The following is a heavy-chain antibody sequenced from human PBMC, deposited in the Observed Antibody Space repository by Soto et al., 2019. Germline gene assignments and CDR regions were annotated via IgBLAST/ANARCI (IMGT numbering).Heavy chain of an antibody. V-gene: IGHV3-33*01. CDR2: IWYDGSNK. CDR1: GFTFSSYG. D-gene: IGHD2-15*01. Sequence: QVQLVESGGGVVQPGRSLRLSCTTSGFTFSSYGMHWVRQAPGKGLEWVAVIWYDGSNKYYADSVKGRFTISRDNSKNTLYLKMNSLRAEDTAVYYCARDVGCSSGTCYFFLGYWGQGTLVTVSS. J-gene: IGHJ4*02. CDR3: ARDVGCSSGTCYFFLGY.